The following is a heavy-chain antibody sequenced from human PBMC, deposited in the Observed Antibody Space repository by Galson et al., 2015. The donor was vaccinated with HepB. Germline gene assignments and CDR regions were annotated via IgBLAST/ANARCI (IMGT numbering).Heavy chain of an antibody. D-gene: IGHD2-21*01. CDR3: ARGSPGGEYYFRALDV. CDR2: IYDSGNI. Sequence: SETLSLTCAVSGGSINPYYWNWIRQPPGKGLEWIGYIYDSGNINYNPSLNSRVTISVDTAKKQFSLRLSSLTAADTAVYYCARGSPGGEYYFRALDVWGQGTTVTVSS. CDR1: GGSINPYY. J-gene: IGHJ6*02. V-gene: IGHV4-59*08.